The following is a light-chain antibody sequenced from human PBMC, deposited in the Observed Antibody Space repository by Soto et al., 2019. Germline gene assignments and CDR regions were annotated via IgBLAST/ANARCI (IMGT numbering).Light chain of an antibody. V-gene: IGLV3-25*02. Sequence: SYELTQPPSVSVSRGQTARSTCCGDALPKQYAYWYQQKPGQAPVLVIYKDSERPSGIPERFSGSSSGTTVTLTISGVQAEDAADYYCQSADSSGTYVLGTGTKVTLL. J-gene: IGLJ1*01. CDR3: QSADSSGTYV. CDR1: ALPKQY. CDR2: KDS.